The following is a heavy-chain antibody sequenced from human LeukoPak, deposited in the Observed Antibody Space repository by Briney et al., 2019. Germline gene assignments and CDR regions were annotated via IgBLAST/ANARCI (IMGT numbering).Heavy chain of an antibody. CDR3: ARVGVTLVRGPYGMDV. CDR1: GLTFSSYS. V-gene: IGHV3-21*01. Sequence: PGGSLRLSCAASGLTFSSYSMNWVRQAPGKGLEWVSSISSSSSYIYYADSVKGRFTISRDNAKNSLYLQMNSLRAEDTAVYYCARVGVTLVRGPYGMDVWGQGTTVTVSS. CDR2: ISSSSSYI. D-gene: IGHD3-10*01. J-gene: IGHJ6*02.